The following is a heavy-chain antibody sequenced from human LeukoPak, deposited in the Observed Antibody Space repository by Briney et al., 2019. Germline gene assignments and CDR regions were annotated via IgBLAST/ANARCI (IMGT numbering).Heavy chain of an antibody. D-gene: IGHD3-22*01. CDR2: ISAYNGNT. CDR3: ARDPGYYDSSGSPSYYFDY. Sequence: ASVKGSCKASGYTFTCYGISWVRQAPGQGLEWMGWISAYNGNTNYAQKLQGRVTMTTDTSTSTAYMELRSLRSDDTAVYYCARDPGYYDSSGSPSYYFDYWGQGTLVTVSS. CDR1: GYTFTCYG. V-gene: IGHV1-18*01. J-gene: IGHJ4*02.